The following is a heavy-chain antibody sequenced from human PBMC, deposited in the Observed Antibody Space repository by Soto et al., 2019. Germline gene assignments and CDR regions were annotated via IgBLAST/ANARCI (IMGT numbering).Heavy chain of an antibody. J-gene: IGHJ4*02. Sequence: PSETLSLTCTVSGGSISSYYWSWIRQPPGKGLEWIGYIYYSGSTNYNPSLKSRVTIPVDTSKNQFSLKLSSVTAADTAVYYCARSHGTFWSGFQYYFDYWGQGTLVTVSS. D-gene: IGHD3-3*01. CDR3: ARSHGTFWSGFQYYFDY. CDR1: GGSISSYY. CDR2: IYYSGST. V-gene: IGHV4-59*01.